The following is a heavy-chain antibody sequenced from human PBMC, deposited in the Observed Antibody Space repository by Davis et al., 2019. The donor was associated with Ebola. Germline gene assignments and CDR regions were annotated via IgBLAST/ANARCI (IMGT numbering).Heavy chain of an antibody. CDR3: ARHIMGPLLKNWFDP. D-gene: IGHD3-16*01. Sequence: SVKVSCKASGGTFSSYAISWVRQAPGQGLEWMGEIIPIFGTANYAQKFQGRVTITADESTSTAYMELSSLRSEDTAVYYCARHIMGPLLKNWFDPWGQGTLVTVSS. CDR2: IIPIFGTA. CDR1: GGTFSSYA. V-gene: IGHV1-69*13. J-gene: IGHJ5*02.